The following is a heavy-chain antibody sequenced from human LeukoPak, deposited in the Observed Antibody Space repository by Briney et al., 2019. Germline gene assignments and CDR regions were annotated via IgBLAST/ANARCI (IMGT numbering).Heavy chain of an antibody. V-gene: IGHV4-4*07. J-gene: IGHJ3*02. D-gene: IGHD2-15*01. CDR2: IYTSGST. CDR3: AREPPRRNIVVVVAATVEAFDI. Sequence: PSETLSLTCTVSGGSISSYYWSWIRQPAGEGLEWIGRIYTSGSTNYNPSLKSRVTMSVDTSKNQFSLKLSSVTAADTAVYYCAREPPRRNIVVVVAATVEAFDIWGQGTMVTVSS. CDR1: GGSISSYY.